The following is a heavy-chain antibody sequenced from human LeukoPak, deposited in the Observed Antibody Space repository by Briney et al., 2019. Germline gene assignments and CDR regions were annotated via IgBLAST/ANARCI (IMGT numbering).Heavy chain of an antibody. J-gene: IGHJ4*02. CDR3: VADPINFDY. CDR2: IYSSGTT. V-gene: IGHV4-39*07. CDR1: GDTIISTTYC. Sequence: PSETLSLTCNVSGDTIISTTYCWVWIRQPPGKGLEWIGSIYSSGTTYYNASLKGRVTILVDTSKNQFSLNLNSVTAADTAVYYCVADPINFDYWGQGRLVTVSS.